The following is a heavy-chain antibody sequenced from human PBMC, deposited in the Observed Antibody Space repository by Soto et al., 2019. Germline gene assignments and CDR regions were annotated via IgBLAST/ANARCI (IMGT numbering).Heavy chain of an antibody. CDR2: VYYSGST. CDR3: ASAGLGVANR. J-gene: IGHJ5*02. V-gene: IGHV4-59*11. CDR1: GASISSHY. D-gene: IGHD3-3*01. Sequence: QVQLQESGPGLVRPSQTLSLTCSVSGASISSHYWSWMRQPPGKGLEWIGYVYYSGSTNYNPSLKSRVTISLDTSKIQFSLKLSSVTAADTAVYYCASAGLGVANRWGQGTLVTVSS.